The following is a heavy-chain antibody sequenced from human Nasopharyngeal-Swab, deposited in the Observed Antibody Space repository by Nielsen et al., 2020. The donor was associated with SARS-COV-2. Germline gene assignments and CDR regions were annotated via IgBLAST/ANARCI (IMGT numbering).Heavy chain of an antibody. CDR2: INSDGMNT. V-gene: IGHV3-74*01. CDR3: ARDPYYYDSSGYYPTGN. J-gene: IGHJ4*02. D-gene: IGHD3-22*01. CDR1: GFTFSNYW. Sequence: GESLKISCAASGFTFSNYWMHWVRQVPGKGLVWVSRINSDGMNTTYADSVKGRFTISRDNAKNTLYLQMNSLRAEDTAVYYCARDPYYYDSSGYYPTGNWGQGTLVTVSS.